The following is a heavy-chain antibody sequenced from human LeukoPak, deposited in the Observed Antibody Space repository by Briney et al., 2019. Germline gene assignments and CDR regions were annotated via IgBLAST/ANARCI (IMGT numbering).Heavy chain of an antibody. Sequence: ASVKVSCKASGYTFTGYYMHWVRQAPGQGLEWMGWINPNSGGTNYAQKFQGRVTMTRDTSISTAYMELSRLRSDDTAVYYCARAATYYDFWSGYSPYMDVWGKGTTVTVSS. CDR3: ARAATYYDFWSGYSPYMDV. CDR2: INPNSGGT. J-gene: IGHJ6*03. V-gene: IGHV1-2*02. D-gene: IGHD3-3*01. CDR1: GYTFTGYY.